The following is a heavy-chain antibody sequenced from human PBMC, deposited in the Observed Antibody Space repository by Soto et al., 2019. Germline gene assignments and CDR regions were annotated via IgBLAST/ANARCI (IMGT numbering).Heavy chain of an antibody. CDR1: GGTFSSYA. J-gene: IGHJ3*02. CDR3: ARVGYSGYDYGAFDT. D-gene: IGHD5-12*01. V-gene: IGHV1-69*13. Sequence: SVKVSCKASGGTFSSYAISWVRQAPGQGLEWMGGIIPIFGTANYAQKFQGRVTITADESTSTAYMELSSLRSEDTAVYYCARVGYSGYDYGAFDTWGQGTMVTVSS. CDR2: IIPIFGTA.